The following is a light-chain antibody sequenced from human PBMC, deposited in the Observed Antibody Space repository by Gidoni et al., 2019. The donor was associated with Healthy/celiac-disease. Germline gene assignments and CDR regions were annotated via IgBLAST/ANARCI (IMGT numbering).Light chain of an antibody. CDR3: QQSYSTPLT. CDR2: AAS. CDR1: QRISSY. J-gene: IGKJ4*01. V-gene: IGKV1-39*01. Sequence: IQMNQTPSSLSASVGDRVTITCRASQRISSYLNWYQQKPGKAPKLLIYAASSLQSGVPSRFSGSGSGTDFTLTISSLQPEDFATYYCQQSYSTPLTFGGGTKVEIK.